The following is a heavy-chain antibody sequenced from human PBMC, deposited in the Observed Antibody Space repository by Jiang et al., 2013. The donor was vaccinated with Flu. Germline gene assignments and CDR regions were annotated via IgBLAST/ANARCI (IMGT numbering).Heavy chain of an antibody. CDR3: ARVAPMIVGVTWGPAALDI. J-gene: IGHJ3*02. CDR1: GASISSGSYY. Sequence: GPGLVKPSQTLSLTCTVSGASISSGSYYWNWVRQPAGEGLEWIGRIYPSGSTNYNPSLKSRVTISVDTSKNQFSLMLSSVTAADTAVYYCARVAPMIVGVTWGPAALDIWGQGT. CDR2: IYPSGST. V-gene: IGHV4-61*02. D-gene: IGHD1-26*01.